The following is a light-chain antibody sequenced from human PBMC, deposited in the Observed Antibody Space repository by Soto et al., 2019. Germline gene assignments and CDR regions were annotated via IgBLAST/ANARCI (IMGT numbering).Light chain of an antibody. CDR1: TSNIGSNT. J-gene: IGLJ1*01. CDR2: SND. V-gene: IGLV1-44*01. CDR3: AAWEDSLNGDV. Sequence: QSVLTQAPSASGTPGPRVTISCSGSTSNIGSNTISWYQQLPGTAPKLLIFSNDQRPLGVPDRVSGSTSGTSASLAISGLQSEDEADYYCAAWEDSLNGDVFGTGTQLTV.